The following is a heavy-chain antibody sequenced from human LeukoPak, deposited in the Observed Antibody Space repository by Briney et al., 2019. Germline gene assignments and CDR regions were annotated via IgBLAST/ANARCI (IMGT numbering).Heavy chain of an antibody. V-gene: IGHV3-21*01. CDR1: GFIFSSYT. J-gene: IGHJ4*02. D-gene: IGHD3-10*01. CDR3: AKDLGYYYGSGTNPI. Sequence: GGSLRLSCAASGFIFSSYTLNWVRQAPGKGLEWVSSISTKSNNTYYADSVKGRFTISRDNAENSLFLQMNSLRAEDTAVYYCAKDLGYYYGSGTNPIWGQGTLVTVSS. CDR2: ISTKSNNT.